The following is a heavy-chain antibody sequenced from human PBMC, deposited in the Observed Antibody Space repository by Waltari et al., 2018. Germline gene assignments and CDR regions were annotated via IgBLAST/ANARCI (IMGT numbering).Heavy chain of an antibody. CDR1: GGPISSYS. Sequence: QVQLQESGPGLVKPSETLSLTCPVSGGPISSYSWSWLRQPPGKGLEWIGYIYYSGSTNYNPSLKSRVTISVDTSKNQFSLKLSSVTAADTAVYYCARGIAAAGIGDQNWFDPWGQGTLVTVSS. CDR2: IYYSGST. V-gene: IGHV4-59*01. D-gene: IGHD6-13*01. CDR3: ARGIAAAGIGDQNWFDP. J-gene: IGHJ5*02.